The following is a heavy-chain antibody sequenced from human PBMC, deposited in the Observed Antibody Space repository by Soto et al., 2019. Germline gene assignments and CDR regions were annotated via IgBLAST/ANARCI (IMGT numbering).Heavy chain of an antibody. CDR3: AREEPGDYDNFCCGMDV. CDR2: VWPDGSKK. J-gene: IGHJ6*02. Sequence: HVQVVESGGGVVQPGRSLRLSCATSGFTFRSDGMHWVRQAPGKGLEWVAFVWPDGSKKYYGDSVKGRFTISRDNSNNTLYLQMNSLRAEDTAIYYCAREEPGDYDNFCCGMDVWGQGTTVTVSS. D-gene: IGHD4-17*01. CDR1: GFTFRSDG. V-gene: IGHV3-33*01.